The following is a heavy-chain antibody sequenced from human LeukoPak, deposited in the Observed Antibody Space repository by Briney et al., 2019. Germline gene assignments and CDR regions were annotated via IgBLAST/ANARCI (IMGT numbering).Heavy chain of an antibody. Sequence: GGSLRLSCAASGFTFSSYGMHWVRQAPGKGLERVAVISYDGSNKYYADSVKGRFTISRDNSKNTLYLQMNSLRAEDTAVYYCAKDGWEYDILTGYFDYWGQGTLVTVSS. V-gene: IGHV3-30*18. CDR3: AKDGWEYDILTGYFDY. CDR2: ISYDGSNK. J-gene: IGHJ4*02. D-gene: IGHD3-9*01. CDR1: GFTFSSYG.